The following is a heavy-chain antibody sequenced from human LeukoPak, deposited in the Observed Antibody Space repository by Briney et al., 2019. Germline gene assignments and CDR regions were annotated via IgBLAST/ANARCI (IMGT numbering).Heavy chain of an antibody. D-gene: IGHD5-24*01. J-gene: IGHJ5*02. CDR2: IYYSGST. CDR1: GGSISSYY. CDR3: ARESLTWLQSRTSWFDP. Sequence: SETLSLTCTVSGGSISSYYWSWIRQPPGKGLEWIGYIYYSGSTNYDPSLKSRVTISVDTSKNQFSLKLSSVTAADTAVYYCARESLTWLQSRTSWFDPWGQGTLVTVSS. V-gene: IGHV4-59*01.